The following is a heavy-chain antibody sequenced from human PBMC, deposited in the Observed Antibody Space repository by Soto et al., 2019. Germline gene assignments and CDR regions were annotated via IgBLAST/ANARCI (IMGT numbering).Heavy chain of an antibody. CDR1: GGSFSGYY. J-gene: IGHJ2*01. CDR2: INDRGSI. V-gene: IGHV4-34*01. Sequence: QVQLQQWGAGPLRPLETLSLTCGVSGGSFSGYYWGWIRQSPGKGLEWIGEINDRGSINYNPSLKSRVRISVDTSKNHHSLNLRSVTAADTAVYYCARESHDILTGPPWVWYFDLWGRGTLVTVSS. D-gene: IGHD3-9*01. CDR3: ARESHDILTGPPWVWYFDL.